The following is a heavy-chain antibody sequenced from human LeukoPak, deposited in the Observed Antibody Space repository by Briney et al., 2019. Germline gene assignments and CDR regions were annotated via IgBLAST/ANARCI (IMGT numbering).Heavy chain of an antibody. CDR2: INQDGSEK. CDR1: GVTFSGYD. D-gene: IGHD3-9*01. J-gene: IGHJ6*03. V-gene: IGHV3-7*01. Sequence: GGSLRLSCAASGVTFSGYDRNWVRQAPGKGLEWVADINQDGSEKYNVDSVKGRFTISRDNAKNSLYLQMHSLRAEDTAVYYCARAGVRRTYDILTGYYLEYYYYYYMDVWGKGTTVTISS. CDR3: ARAGVRRTYDILTGYYLEYYYYYYMDV.